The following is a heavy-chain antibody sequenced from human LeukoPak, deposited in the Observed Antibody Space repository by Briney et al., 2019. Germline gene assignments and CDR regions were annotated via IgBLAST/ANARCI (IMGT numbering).Heavy chain of an antibody. Sequence: GASVKVSCKASGGTFSNYAINWVRQAPGQGLEWMGRIIPILDIANYAQKFQGRVTITADKSTTTAYMELSSLRSEDTAVYYCAREPMVTTYGLDVWGQGTTVTVSS. J-gene: IGHJ6*01. CDR1: GGTFSNYA. CDR3: AREPMVTTYGLDV. V-gene: IGHV1-69*04. D-gene: IGHD4-17*01. CDR2: IIPILDIA.